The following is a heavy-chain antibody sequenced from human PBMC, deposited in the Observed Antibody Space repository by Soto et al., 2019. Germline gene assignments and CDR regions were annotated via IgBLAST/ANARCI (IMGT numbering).Heavy chain of an antibody. Sequence: QVQLVESGGGVVQPGRSLRLSCAASGFTFSSYAMHWVRQAPGKGLEWVAVISYDGSNKYYADAVKGRFTISGDNSKNTVYLQMNSLRAEDTAVYYCARDMSTRLELLGEYYYYGMDVWGQGTTVTVSS. J-gene: IGHJ6*02. CDR3: ARDMSTRLELLGEYYYYGMDV. CDR1: GFTFSSYA. CDR2: ISYDGSNK. D-gene: IGHD1-7*01. V-gene: IGHV3-30-3*01.